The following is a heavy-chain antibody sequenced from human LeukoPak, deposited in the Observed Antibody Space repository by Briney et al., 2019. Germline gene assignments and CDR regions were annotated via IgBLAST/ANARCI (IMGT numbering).Heavy chain of an antibody. Sequence: PGGSLRLSCVASEFTFSSYGMHWVRQAPGKGLEWVAFIRYDGSNTYYADSVKGRFTISRDNSKNTLYLQMNSLRVEDTAVYYCAKDTVGKCSGGSCSHFDDRGQGTLVTVSS. CDR2: IRYDGSNT. CDR1: EFTFSSYG. CDR3: AKDTVGKCSGGSCSHFDD. V-gene: IGHV3-30*02. J-gene: IGHJ4*02. D-gene: IGHD2-15*01.